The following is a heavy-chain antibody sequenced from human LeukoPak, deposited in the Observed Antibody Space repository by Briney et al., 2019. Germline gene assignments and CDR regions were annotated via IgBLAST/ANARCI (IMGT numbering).Heavy chain of an antibody. J-gene: IGHJ4*02. CDR3: ARGPVGDTAMIPE. CDR1: GGSIGIYS. D-gene: IGHD5-18*01. V-gene: IGHV4-4*07. Sequence: PSETLSLTCNVSGGSIGIYSWTWIRQPAGKGLEWIGRIQTSGSTNYNPSLKSRVTMSVDTSKSQFSLKLTSVTAADTAVYYCARGPVGDTAMIPEWGQGTLVTVSS. CDR2: IQTSGST.